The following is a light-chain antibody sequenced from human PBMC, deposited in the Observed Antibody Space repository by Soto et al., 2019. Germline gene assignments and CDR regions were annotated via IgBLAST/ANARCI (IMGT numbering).Light chain of an antibody. Sequence: QSALTQPASVSGSAGQSITISCTGTSSDVGSYNLVSWYQQYPGKAPKLMIYEGSKRPSGVSNRFSGSKSGNTASLTISGLQDEDEADYYCCSYARSRVFGTGTQLTVL. CDR2: EGS. V-gene: IGLV2-23*01. J-gene: IGLJ1*01. CDR3: CSYARSRV. CDR1: SSDVGSYNL.